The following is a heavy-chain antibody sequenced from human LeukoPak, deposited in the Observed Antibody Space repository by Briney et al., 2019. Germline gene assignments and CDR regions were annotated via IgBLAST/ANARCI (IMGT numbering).Heavy chain of an antibody. V-gene: IGHV4-39*07. Sequence: SETLSLTCTVSGGSIGSSSYYWDWIRQSPGKGLEWVGSIYYSGSAYYNPSLKSRVTISVDTSKNQFSLKLSSVTAADTAVYYCARGADDYNYNWFDPWGQGTLVTVSS. D-gene: IGHD5-24*01. J-gene: IGHJ5*02. CDR2: IYYSGSA. CDR1: GGSIGSSSYY. CDR3: ARGADDYNYNWFDP.